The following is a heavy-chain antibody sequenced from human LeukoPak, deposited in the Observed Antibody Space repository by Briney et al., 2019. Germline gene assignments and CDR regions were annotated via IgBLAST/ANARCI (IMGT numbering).Heavy chain of an antibody. CDR1: GYSFTSYW. V-gene: IGHV5-51*01. CDR3: ARRDFCSSTSCSPIECDY. CDR2: IYPGDSDT. Sequence: GESLRISCKGSGYSFTSYWIGWVRQMPGKGLEWMGIIYPGDSDTRYSPSFQGQVTISADKPISTAYLQWSSLKASDTAMYYCARRDFCSSTSCSPIECDYWGQGTLVTVSS. J-gene: IGHJ4*02. D-gene: IGHD2-2*01.